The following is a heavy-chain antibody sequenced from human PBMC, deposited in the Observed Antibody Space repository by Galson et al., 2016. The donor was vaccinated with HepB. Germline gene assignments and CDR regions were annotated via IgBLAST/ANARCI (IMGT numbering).Heavy chain of an antibody. Sequence: QSGAEVKKPGESLKISCQGSGYTFTTNWIAWVRQMPGKGLEWVGIIFPADSDTRYSPSFQGQVSISVDKSISTAYLQLNSLKASVTPTFYCARLGCGGGHCYGPNYYYPVDVWGHGTAVTVSS. CDR1: GYTFTTNW. V-gene: IGHV5-51*01. CDR3: ARLGCGGGHCYGPNYYYPVDV. J-gene: IGHJ6*02. D-gene: IGHD2-21*02. CDR2: IFPADSDT.